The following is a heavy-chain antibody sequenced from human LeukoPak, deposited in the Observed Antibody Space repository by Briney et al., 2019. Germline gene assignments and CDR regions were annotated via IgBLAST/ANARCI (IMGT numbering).Heavy chain of an antibody. CDR2: IYPGDSDT. V-gene: IGHV5-51*01. CDR1: GYSFTSYW. CDR3: ARPLRYFDWSFNY. Sequence: GESLKISCKGSGYSFTSYWIGWVRQMPGKGLEWMGIIYPGDSDTRYSTSFQGQVIISADRSISTAYLQWSSLKASDTAMYYCARPLRYFDWSFNYWGQRTLVTVSS. J-gene: IGHJ4*02. D-gene: IGHD3-9*01.